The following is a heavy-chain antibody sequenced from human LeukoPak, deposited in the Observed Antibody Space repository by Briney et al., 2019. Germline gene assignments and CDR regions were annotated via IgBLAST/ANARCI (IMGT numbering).Heavy chain of an antibody. Sequence: PGGSPKLSCAASGFAFSSYSMNWVRQAPGTGLEWVSYISSGGGTTYYADSVKGRFTISRDNAKNSLYLQLNSLRAEDTAVYYCARRNYCGSTSCYSDFDYWGQGTLVTVSS. D-gene: IGHD2-2*01. V-gene: IGHV3-48*01. CDR3: ARRNYCGSTSCYSDFDY. CDR2: ISSGGGTT. CDR1: GFAFSSYS. J-gene: IGHJ4*02.